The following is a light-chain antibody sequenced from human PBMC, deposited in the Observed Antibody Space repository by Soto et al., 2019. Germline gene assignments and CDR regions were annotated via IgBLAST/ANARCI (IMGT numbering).Light chain of an antibody. Sequence: ETVMTQSPSTLSVSAWERSTLSCLASHSVSSKLAWYQQKPGQAPRLLIYGASTRATGIPARFSGSGSGTEFTLTISSLQSEDFAVYYCQQYNNWPPITFGQGTRLEIK. CDR3: QQYNNWPPIT. CDR1: HSVSSK. V-gene: IGKV3D-15*01. CDR2: GAS. J-gene: IGKJ5*01.